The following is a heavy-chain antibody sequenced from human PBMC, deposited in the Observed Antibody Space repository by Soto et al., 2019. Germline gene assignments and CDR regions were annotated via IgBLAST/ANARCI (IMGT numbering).Heavy chain of an antibody. J-gene: IGHJ4*02. CDR3: VSQRTTVPTQAYFDY. V-gene: IGHV4-39*01. CDR2: VYYRGRS. Sequence: SETVSLTCTVSGGSVTNSSYYWGWIRQSPGKGLEWIGSVYYRGRSYSKSSVKSRVTISVDTSKNRFSLSLNSVTASDTAVYFCVSQRTTVPTQAYFDYWGPGALVTVSS. CDR1: GGSVTNSSYY. D-gene: IGHD4-17*01.